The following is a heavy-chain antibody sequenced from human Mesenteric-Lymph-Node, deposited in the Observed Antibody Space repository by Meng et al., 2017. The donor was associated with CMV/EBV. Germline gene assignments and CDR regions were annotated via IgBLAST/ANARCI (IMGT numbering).Heavy chain of an antibody. J-gene: IGHJ4*02. CDR1: GGSISSYY. CDR3: ARVQAIATNIDY. CDR2: IYYSGST. V-gene: IGHV4-59*01. D-gene: IGHD5-24*01. Sequence: SETLSLTCTVSGGSISSYYWSWIRQPPGKGLGWIGYIYYSGSTNYNPSRERRSTITIDTSKNQISLRLNSVTAADTAVYYCARVQAIATNIDYWGQGVLVTVSS.